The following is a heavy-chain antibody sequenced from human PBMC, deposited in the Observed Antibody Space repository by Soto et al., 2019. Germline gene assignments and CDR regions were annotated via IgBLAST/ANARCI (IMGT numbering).Heavy chain of an antibody. CDR3: ARADVLRFLEWLFPDPYYYYMDV. CDR1: GFTFSSYW. D-gene: IGHD3-3*01. CDR2: IKQDGSEK. Sequence: GGSLRLSCAASGFTFSSYWMSWVRQAPGKGLEWVANIKQDGSEKYYVDSVKGRFTISRDNAKNSLYLQMNSLRAEDTAVYYCARADVLRFLEWLFPDPYYYYMDVWGKGTTVTVSS. V-gene: IGHV3-7*04. J-gene: IGHJ6*03.